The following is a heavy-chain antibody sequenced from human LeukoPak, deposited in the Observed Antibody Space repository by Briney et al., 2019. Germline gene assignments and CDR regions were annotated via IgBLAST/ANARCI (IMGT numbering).Heavy chain of an antibody. Sequence: PSETLSLTCAVCGGSFSGYYWSWIRQPPGKGLEWIGEINHSGSTNYNPSLKSRVTISVDTSKNQFSLKLSSVTAADTAVYYCARAGGNWNYVDFDYWGQGTLVTVSS. CDR1: GGSFSGYY. V-gene: IGHV4-34*01. D-gene: IGHD1-7*01. CDR2: INHSGST. J-gene: IGHJ4*02. CDR3: ARAGGNWNYVDFDY.